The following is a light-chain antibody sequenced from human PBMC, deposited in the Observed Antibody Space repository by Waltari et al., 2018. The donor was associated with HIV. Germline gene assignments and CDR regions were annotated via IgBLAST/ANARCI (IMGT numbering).Light chain of an antibody. CDR2: GKN. V-gene: IGLV3-19*01. Sequence: SSELTQDPAVSVALGQTVRITCQGATLRNYYATWYQQKPGQAPLLVMYGKNNRPSGIPDRFSGSTSGNTASLTITGTQAEDEADYYCSSRDNSGNHVVFGGGTKLTVL. CDR3: SSRDNSGNHVV. J-gene: IGLJ2*01. CDR1: TLRNYY.